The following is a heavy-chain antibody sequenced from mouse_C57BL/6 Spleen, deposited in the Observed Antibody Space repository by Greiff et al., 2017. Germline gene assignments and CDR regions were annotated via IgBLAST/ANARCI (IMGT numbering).Heavy chain of an antibody. V-gene: IGHV1-64*01. CDR1: GYTFTSYW. D-gene: IGHD2-3*01. Sequence: QVQLQQPGAELVKPGASVKLSCKASGYTFTSYWMHWVKQRPGQGLEWIGMIHPNSGSTNYNEKFKSKATLTVDKSSSTAYMQLSSLTSEDSAVYYCATNSPYDGYSHFDYWGQGTTLTVSS. CDR2: IHPNSGST. CDR3: ATNSPYDGYSHFDY. J-gene: IGHJ2*01.